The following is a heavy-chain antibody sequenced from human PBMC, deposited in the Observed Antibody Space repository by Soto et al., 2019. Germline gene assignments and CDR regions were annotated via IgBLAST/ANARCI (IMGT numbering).Heavy chain of an antibody. CDR2: IDWDDDK. Sequence: SGPTLVNPTQTLTLTCTFSGFSLGTSGMCVSWIRQPPGKALEWLALIDWDDDKYYSTSLKTRLTISKDTSKNQVVLTMTNMDPVDTATYYCARIQKYSSSWFWFDPWGQGTLVTVSS. V-gene: IGHV2-70*01. CDR3: ARIQKYSSSWFWFDP. D-gene: IGHD6-13*01. CDR1: GFSLGTSGMC. J-gene: IGHJ5*02.